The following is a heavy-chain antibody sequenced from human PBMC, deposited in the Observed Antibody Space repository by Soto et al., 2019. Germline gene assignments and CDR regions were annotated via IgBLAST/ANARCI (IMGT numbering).Heavy chain of an antibody. CDR2: IYSGGST. CDR1: GFTVSSNY. Sequence: EVQLVESGGGLIQPGGSLRLSCAASGFTVSSNYMRWVRQAPGKGLEWVSVIYSGGSTYYADSVKGRFTISRDNSKNTLYLQMNSLRAEDTAVYYSARDRGYRYGDDYWGQGTLVTVSS. J-gene: IGHJ4*02. V-gene: IGHV3-53*01. CDR3: ARDRGYRYGDDY. D-gene: IGHD5-18*01.